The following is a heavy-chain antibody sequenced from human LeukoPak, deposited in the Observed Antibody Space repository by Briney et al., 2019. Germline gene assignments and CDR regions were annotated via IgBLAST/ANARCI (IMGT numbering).Heavy chain of an antibody. CDR1: GFIFNSYG. CDR2: ISYDGGTK. J-gene: IGHJ4*02. V-gene: IGHV3-30*18. CDR3: AKVPHGDYAVDY. Sequence: SGGSLRLSCAASGFIFNSYGMHWVRQAPGKGLEWVAVISYDGGTKYYANSVKGRFTISRDNSKNTLYLQMNSLRAEDTAVYYCAKVPHGDYAVDYWGQGTLVTVSS. D-gene: IGHD4-17*01.